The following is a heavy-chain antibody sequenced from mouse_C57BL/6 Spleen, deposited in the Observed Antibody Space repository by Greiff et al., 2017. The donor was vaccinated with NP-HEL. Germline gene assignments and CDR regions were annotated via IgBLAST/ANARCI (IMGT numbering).Heavy chain of an antibody. CDR2: IYPGDGDT. CDR3: AREEGSFYYDYEGWFAY. D-gene: IGHD2-4*01. Sequence: VQLQESGAELVKPGASVKISCKASGYAFSSYWMNWVKQRPGKGLEWIGQIYPGDGDTNYNGKFKGKATLTADKSSSTAYMQLSSLTSEDSAVYYCAREEGSFYYDYEGWFAYWGQGTLVTVSA. V-gene: IGHV1-80*01. J-gene: IGHJ3*01. CDR1: GYAFSSYW.